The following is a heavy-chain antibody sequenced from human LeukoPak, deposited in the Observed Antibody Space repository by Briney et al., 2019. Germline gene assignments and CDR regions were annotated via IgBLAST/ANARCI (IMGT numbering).Heavy chain of an antibody. J-gene: IGHJ4*02. Sequence: GGSLRLSCAASGFTFSNYHMNWVRQAPGKGLEWVPYISKSASTTYYADSVKGRFTISRDTARNSVYLQMNSLTAEDTAVYYCARDLVVVPASPYYFDYWGQGTLVTVSS. CDR1: GFTFSNYH. D-gene: IGHD2-15*01. V-gene: IGHV3-48*01. CDR2: ISKSASTT. CDR3: ARDLVVVPASPYYFDY.